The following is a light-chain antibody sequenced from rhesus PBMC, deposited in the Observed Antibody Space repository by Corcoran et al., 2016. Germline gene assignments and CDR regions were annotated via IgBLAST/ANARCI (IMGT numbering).Light chain of an antibody. J-gene: IGKJ2*01. CDR3: QQYSSSPYS. Sequence: DIQMTQSPPSLSTSVGDTVTITCRASQSISSWLAWYQQKPGKAPKLLIYKASTLQRGVPSRFSGIGSGTAFTLTISSLPSEYFATYYCQQYSSSPYSFGQGTKVEIK. CDR2: KAS. V-gene: IGKV1-22*01. CDR1: QSISSW.